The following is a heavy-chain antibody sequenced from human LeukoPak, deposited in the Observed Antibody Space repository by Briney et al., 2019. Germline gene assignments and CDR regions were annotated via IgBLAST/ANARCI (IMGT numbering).Heavy chain of an antibody. Sequence: ASVKVSCKASGYTFTSYAIHWVRQAPGQRLEWMGWINAGNGNTKYSQEFQGRVTITRDTSASTAYMELSSLRFEDMAVYYCARKSSGWERFDYWGQGTLVTVSS. CDR2: INAGNGNT. CDR1: GYTFTSYA. V-gene: IGHV1-3*03. CDR3: ARKSSGWERFDY. D-gene: IGHD6-19*01. J-gene: IGHJ4*02.